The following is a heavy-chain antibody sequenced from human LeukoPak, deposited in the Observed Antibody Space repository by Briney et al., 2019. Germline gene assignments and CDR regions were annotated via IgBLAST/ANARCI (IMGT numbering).Heavy chain of an antibody. CDR2: VLSDRST. Sequence: GGALRLSCAASGFNFDTYGLSWVRQAPGKGLEWVSSVLSDRSTSYADSVKGRVIISRDNSKNILFLQMNSLRAEDTAVYYCAKDITTATMGWFDPWGQGTLVTVSS. V-gene: IGHV3-23*01. CDR3: AKDITTATMGWFDP. CDR1: GFNFDTYG. D-gene: IGHD1-1*01. J-gene: IGHJ5*02.